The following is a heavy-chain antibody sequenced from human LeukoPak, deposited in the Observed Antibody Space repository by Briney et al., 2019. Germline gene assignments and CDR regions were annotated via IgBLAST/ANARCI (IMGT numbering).Heavy chain of an antibody. D-gene: IGHD1-26*01. CDR2: IKSTTNGGTT. J-gene: IGHJ5*01. CDR3: TTDRGRTELSLFGS. V-gene: IGHV3-15*01. Sequence: GGSLRLSCAASGLTINNAWMGWVRQVPGKGLEWVGRIKSTTNGGTTDYAAPVKGRFTISRDESKNTLYLQMNSLKTEDTAAYYCTTDRGRTELSLFGSWGQGTLVTVSS. CDR1: GLTINNAW.